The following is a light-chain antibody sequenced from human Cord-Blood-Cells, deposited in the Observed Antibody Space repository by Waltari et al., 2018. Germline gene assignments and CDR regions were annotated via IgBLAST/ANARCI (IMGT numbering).Light chain of an antibody. CDR3: CSYAGSSTFYV. J-gene: IGLJ1*01. CDR2: EGS. CDR1: SSAVGSYNL. Sequence: QSALTQTASVSGSPGQSITSSCTGTSSAVGSYNLVSWYQQHPGKAPKLMIYEGSKRPSGVSNRFSGSKSGNTASLTISGLQAEDEADYYCCSYAGSSTFYVFGTGTKVTGL. V-gene: IGLV2-23*01.